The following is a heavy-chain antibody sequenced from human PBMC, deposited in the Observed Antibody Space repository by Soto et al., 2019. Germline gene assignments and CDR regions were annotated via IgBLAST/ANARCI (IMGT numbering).Heavy chain of an antibody. V-gene: IGHV1-69*13. J-gene: IGHJ6*02. CDR2: IIPIFGTA. Sequence: GASVKVSCKASGGTFSSYAISWVRQAPGQGLEWMGGIIPIFGTANYAQKFQGRVTITADESTSTAYMELSSLRSEDTAVYYCARDRYYYDSSGGGNYYYYYGMDVWGQGTTVTVSS. CDR3: ARDRYYYDSSGGGNYYYYYGMDV. D-gene: IGHD3-22*01. CDR1: GGTFSSYA.